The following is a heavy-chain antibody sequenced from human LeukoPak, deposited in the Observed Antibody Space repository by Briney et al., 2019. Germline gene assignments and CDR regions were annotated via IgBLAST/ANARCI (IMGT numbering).Heavy chain of an antibody. V-gene: IGHV4-59*01. CDR1: GVSISSYY. D-gene: IGHD6-13*01. CDR2: IYYSGST. CDR3: ARGAPSFGYSSSWSGGDYNWFDP. J-gene: IGHJ5*02. Sequence: PSETLSLTCTVSGVSISSYYWSWIRQPPGKGLEWIGYIYYSGSTNYNPSLKSRVTISVDTPKNQFSLKLSSVTAADTAVYYCARGAPSFGYSSSWSGGDYNWFDPWGQGTLVTVSS.